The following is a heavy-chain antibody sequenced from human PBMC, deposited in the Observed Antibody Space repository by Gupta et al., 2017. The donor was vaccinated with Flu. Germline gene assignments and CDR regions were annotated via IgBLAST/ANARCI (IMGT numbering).Heavy chain of an antibody. Sequence: VQLVESGEGVVQPGGSIRLSGAASGFTFSSNGINWVRQSQGKGLEWVAVIWYNGNYKYYADSLKGRFTISRDNSKDTAYLQIDILRAEDTGLYYCAKSVYCSGGGCYSPADHWGQGTQVTVSS. J-gene: IGHJ4*02. CDR3: AKSVYCSGGGCYSPADH. D-gene: IGHD2-15*01. CDR1: GFTFSSNG. V-gene: IGHV3-33*03. CDR2: IWYNGNYK.